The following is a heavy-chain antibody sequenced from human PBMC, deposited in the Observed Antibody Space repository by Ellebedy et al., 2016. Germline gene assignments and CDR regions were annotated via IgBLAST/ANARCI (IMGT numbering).Heavy chain of an antibody. J-gene: IGHJ4*02. D-gene: IGHD3-3*01. CDR3: ARAGWDYDFWSGYY. CDR2: ISGSGGST. V-gene: IGHV3-23*01. CDR1: GFTFSSYA. Sequence: GGSLRLSXAASGFTFSSYAMSWVRQAPGKGLEWVSSISGSGGSTEYADSVKGRFTISRDNSKNTLYLQMNSLRAEDTAVYYCARAGWDYDFWSGYYWGQGTLVTVSS.